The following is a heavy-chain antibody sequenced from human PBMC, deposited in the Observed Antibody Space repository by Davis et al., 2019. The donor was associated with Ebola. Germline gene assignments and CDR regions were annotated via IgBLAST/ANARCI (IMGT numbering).Heavy chain of an antibody. CDR1: TFTFSTYS. CDR3: AKARAYCGGDCSWYFDL. Sequence: GGSLRLSCEVSTFTFSTYSMNWVRQAPGKGLEWVSSISGSGFYIYYADSVKGRFTISRDNAKNSLYLQMNSLRAEDTAVYYCAKARAYCGGDCSWYFDLWGRGTLVTVSS. V-gene: IGHV3-21*04. J-gene: IGHJ2*01. D-gene: IGHD2-21*02. CDR2: ISGSGFYI.